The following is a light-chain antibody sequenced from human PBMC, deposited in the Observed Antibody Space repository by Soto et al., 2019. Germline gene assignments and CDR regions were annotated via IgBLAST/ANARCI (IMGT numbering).Light chain of an antibody. V-gene: IGKV3D-15*01. CDR3: QQYNNWPWT. CDR1: QSVRDNY. J-gene: IGKJ1*01. Sequence: DIGLTQSPGTLSLSPGERATLSCRASQSVRDNYLAWYQQRPGQAPGLLIYAASSRATGIPDRFSGSGSGTEFTLTISSLQSEDFAVYYCQQYNNWPWTFGQGTKVDI. CDR2: AAS.